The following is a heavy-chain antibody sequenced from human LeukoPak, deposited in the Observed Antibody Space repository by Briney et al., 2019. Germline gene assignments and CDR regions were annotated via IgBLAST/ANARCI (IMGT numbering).Heavy chain of an antibody. D-gene: IGHD6-6*01. J-gene: IGHJ6*03. CDR2: IYSSGST. CDR1: GGSISSYY. Sequence: SETLSLTCTASGGSISSYYWSWIRQPPGKGLEWIGYIYSSGSTNYNPSLKSRVTISVDTSKNQFSLKLSSVTTADTAVYYCARHEYYYYSYMDVWGKGTTVAVSS. V-gene: IGHV4-4*09. CDR3: ARHEYYYYSYMDV.